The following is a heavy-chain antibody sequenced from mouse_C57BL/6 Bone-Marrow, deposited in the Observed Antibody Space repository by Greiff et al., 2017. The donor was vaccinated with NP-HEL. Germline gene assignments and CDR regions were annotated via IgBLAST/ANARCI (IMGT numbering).Heavy chain of an antibody. CDR1: GFTFSSYA. CDR2: ISDGGSYT. D-gene: IGHD2-2*01. J-gene: IGHJ2*01. Sequence: EVHLVESGGGLVKPGGSLKLSCAASGFTFSSYAMSWVRQTPEKRLEWVATISDGGSYTYYPDNVKGRFTISRDNAKNNLYLQMSHLKSEDTAMYYCARERLRRFDYWGQGTTLTVSS. V-gene: IGHV5-4*01. CDR3: ARERLRRFDY.